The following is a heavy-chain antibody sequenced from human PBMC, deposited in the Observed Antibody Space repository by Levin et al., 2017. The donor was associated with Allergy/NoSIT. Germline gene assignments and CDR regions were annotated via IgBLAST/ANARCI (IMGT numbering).Heavy chain of an antibody. CDR1: GFTFSNAW. D-gene: IGHD1-1*01. V-gene: IGHV3-15*01. CDR2: VKSKTDGGTT. J-gene: IGHJ3*02. Sequence: GGSLRLSCAASGFTFSNAWMNWVRQAPGKGLEWVGRVKSKTDGGTTDFAAPVKGRFTISREDTKNTLYLQMNSLKTEDTAVYYCTTDDQLELGDDSFDIWGRGTMVTVSS. CDR3: TTDDQLELGDDSFDI.